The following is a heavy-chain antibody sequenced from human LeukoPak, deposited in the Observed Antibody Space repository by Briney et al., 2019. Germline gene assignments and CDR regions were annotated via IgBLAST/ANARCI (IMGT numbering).Heavy chain of an antibody. CDR1: GFTLSDYY. CDR3: VRVEQESEVFYLCY. V-gene: IGHV3-72*01. D-gene: IGHD2/OR15-2a*01. Sequence: PGRSLRLSCAASGFTLSDYYMDWVRHAPGKGLEWVGGTRNSAYSHRTEYAASATAKYTISRDASKNPLYLEMSSLRTEDTAVYYWVRVEQESEVFYLCYWGQGTLVTVS. J-gene: IGHJ4*02. CDR2: TRNSAYSHRT.